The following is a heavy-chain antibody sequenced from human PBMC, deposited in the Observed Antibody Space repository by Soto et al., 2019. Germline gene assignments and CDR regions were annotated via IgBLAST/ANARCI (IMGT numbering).Heavy chain of an antibody. CDR2: IYYSATT. CDR3: ARGRGGTYDAFDI. CDR1: SGSIGTYF. Sequence: SETLPLTCTVSSGSIGTYFWSWIRQPPGKGLEWIGYIYYSATTNNNPPPKSRVTIFLDTSKNQFSLRLSSVTAADTAVYYCARGRGGTYDAFDIWGQGTLVTVSS. D-gene: IGHD1-26*01. J-gene: IGHJ3*02. V-gene: IGHV4-59*01.